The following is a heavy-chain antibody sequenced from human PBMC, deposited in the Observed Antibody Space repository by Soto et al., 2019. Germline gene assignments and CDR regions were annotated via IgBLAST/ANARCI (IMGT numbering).Heavy chain of an antibody. CDR2: IYYSGST. D-gene: IGHD4-4*01. V-gene: IGHV4-30-4*01. CDR3: ARASRAVTYIFDY. J-gene: IGHJ4*02. CDR1: GGSISSGDYY. Sequence: QVQLQESGPGLVKPSQTLSLTCTVSGGSISSGDYYWSWIRQPPGKGLEWIGYIYYSGSTYYNPSLKSRVTISVDTSKNQFSLKLSSVTAADTAAYYCARASRAVTYIFDYWGQGTLVTVSS.